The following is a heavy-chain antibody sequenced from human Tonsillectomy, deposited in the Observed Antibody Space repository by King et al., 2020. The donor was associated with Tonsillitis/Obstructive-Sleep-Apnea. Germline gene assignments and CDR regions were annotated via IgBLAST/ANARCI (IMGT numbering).Heavy chain of an antibody. CDR3: AREQMATIIDY. Sequence: VQLVESGGGVVQPGRSLRLSCAASGFTFSSYGMHWVRQAPGKGLEWVAVTSYDGSNKYFADSVKGRFTISRDNSKNTLYLQMNSLRAEDTAVYYCAREQMATIIDYWGQGTLVTVSS. D-gene: IGHD5-24*01. V-gene: IGHV3-30*19. J-gene: IGHJ4*02. CDR2: TSYDGSNK. CDR1: GFTFSSYG.